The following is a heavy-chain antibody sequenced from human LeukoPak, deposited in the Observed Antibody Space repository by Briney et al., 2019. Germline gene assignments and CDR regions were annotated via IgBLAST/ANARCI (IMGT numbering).Heavy chain of an antibody. V-gene: IGHV4-59*12. D-gene: IGHD3-22*01. Sequence: SETLSLTCTVSNGSITNYYWNWIRQPPGKGLEWIGYIYYSGDTNYNPSLKSRVTISVDTSKNQFSLKLSSVTAADTAVYYCARADPSSVTYYYDSSGYSDAFDIWGQGTMVTVSS. CDR3: ARADPSSVTYYYDSSGYSDAFDI. J-gene: IGHJ3*02. CDR2: IYYSGDT. CDR1: NGSITNYY.